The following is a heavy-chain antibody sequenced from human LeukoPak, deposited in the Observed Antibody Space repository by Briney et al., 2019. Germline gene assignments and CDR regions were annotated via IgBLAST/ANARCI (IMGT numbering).Heavy chain of an antibody. CDR1: GFTFSTYA. V-gene: IGHV3-30*04. CDR3: ARDNDSRDPPHFDY. D-gene: IGHD3-16*01. J-gene: IGHJ4*02. Sequence: GRSLRLSCAASGFTFSTYAMHWVRQAPGRGLEWVAVISYDGSNIYYADSVKGRFTISRDNSKNTLYLQMNSLRAEDTAVYYCARDNDSRDPPHFDYWGQGTLVTVSS. CDR2: ISYDGSNI.